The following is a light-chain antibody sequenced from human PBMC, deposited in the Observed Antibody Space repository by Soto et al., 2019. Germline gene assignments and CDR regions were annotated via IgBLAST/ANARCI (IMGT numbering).Light chain of an antibody. CDR3: SSYTSSSTLYV. Sequence: QSVLTQPASVSGSPGQSITISCTGTSSDVGGYNYVSWYQQYPGKAPKLMIYDVSNRPSGISNRFSGSKSGNTASLTISGLQAEDEADYYCSSYTSSSTLYVFVTGTKLTVL. V-gene: IGLV2-14*01. CDR2: DVS. CDR1: SSDVGGYNY. J-gene: IGLJ1*01.